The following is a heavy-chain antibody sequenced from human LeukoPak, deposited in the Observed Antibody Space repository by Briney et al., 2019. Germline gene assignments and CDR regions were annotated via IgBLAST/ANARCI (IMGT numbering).Heavy chain of an antibody. Sequence: GGSLRLSCAASGFTFSSYGMHWVRQAPGKGLEWVAFIRYDGSKKYYADSVKGRFTISRDNSKNTLYLQMNSLRAEDTAVYYLARILDSAWGELGYWGQGTLVTVSS. CDR3: ARILDSAWGELGY. V-gene: IGHV3-30*02. D-gene: IGHD6-19*01. CDR2: IRYDGSKK. J-gene: IGHJ4*02. CDR1: GFTFSSYG.